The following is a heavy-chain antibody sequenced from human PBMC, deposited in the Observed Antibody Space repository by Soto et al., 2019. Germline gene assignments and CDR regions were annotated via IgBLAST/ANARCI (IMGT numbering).Heavy chain of an antibody. J-gene: IGHJ6*02. CDR3: ARGTKYYYQGMDV. CDR2: IYDSGST. Sequence: TLSLTCTVSGDSINNYYWTWIRQPPGKGLEWIGYIYDSGSTSYNPSLKSRLTISVDTSKNQFSLKLKSVTAADTAVYYCARGTKYYYQGMDVWGQGTTVTV. V-gene: IGHV4-59*01. CDR1: GDSINNYY.